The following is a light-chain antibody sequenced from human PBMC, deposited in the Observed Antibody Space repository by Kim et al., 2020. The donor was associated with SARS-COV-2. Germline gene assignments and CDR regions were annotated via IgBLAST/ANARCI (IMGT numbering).Light chain of an antibody. V-gene: IGLV3-1*01. CDR2: QDS. Sequence: SYELTQPPSVSVSPGQTASITCSGDKLGDKYACWYQQKPGKSPVLVIYQDSKWPSGIPERFSGSNSGNTATLTISGTQAMDEADYYCQAWDSSTGNVVFGGGTQLTVL. J-gene: IGLJ2*01. CDR1: KLGDKY. CDR3: QAWDSSTGNVV.